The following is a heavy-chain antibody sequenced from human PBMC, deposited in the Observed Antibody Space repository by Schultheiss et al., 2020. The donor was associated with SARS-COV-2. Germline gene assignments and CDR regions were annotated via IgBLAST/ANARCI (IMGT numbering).Heavy chain of an antibody. D-gene: IGHD4-17*01. J-gene: IGHJ4*02. CDR1: RFTFSSYW. V-gene: IGHV3-7*01. CDR2: IKQDGSEK. Sequence: GESLKISCAASRFTFSSYWMTWVRQAPGKGLEWVASIKQDGSEKYYVDSVKGRFTISRDNSKNTLYLQMNSLRAEDTAVYYCAREDYGDYGVVDYWGQGTLVTVSS. CDR3: AREDYGDYGVVDY.